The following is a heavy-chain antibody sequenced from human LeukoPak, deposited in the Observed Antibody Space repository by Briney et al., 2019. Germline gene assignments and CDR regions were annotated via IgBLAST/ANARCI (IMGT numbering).Heavy chain of an antibody. Sequence: PSETLSLTCTVSGGSISSYYWSWIRQHPGKGLEWIGYIYYSGSTYYNPSLKSRVTISVDTSKNQFSLKLSSVTAADTAVYYCAGTYYDFWSGYHNWFDPWGQGTLVTVSS. CDR3: AGTYYDFWSGYHNWFDP. J-gene: IGHJ5*02. CDR2: IYYSGST. V-gene: IGHV4-59*06. D-gene: IGHD3-3*01. CDR1: GGSISSYY.